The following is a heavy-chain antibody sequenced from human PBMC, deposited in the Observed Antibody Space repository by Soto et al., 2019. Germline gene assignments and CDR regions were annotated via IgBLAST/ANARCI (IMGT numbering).Heavy chain of an antibody. CDR3: ARSRKVGVPAAIRGYYYYMDV. J-gene: IGHJ6*03. CDR2: MNPNSGNT. Sequence: ASVKVSCKASGYTFTSYDINWVRQATGQGLEWMGWMNPNSGNTGYAQKFQGRVTMTRNTSISTAYMELSSLRSEDTAVYYCARSRKVGVPAAIRGYYYYMDVWGKGTTVTVSS. D-gene: IGHD2-2*02. V-gene: IGHV1-8*01. CDR1: GYTFTSYD.